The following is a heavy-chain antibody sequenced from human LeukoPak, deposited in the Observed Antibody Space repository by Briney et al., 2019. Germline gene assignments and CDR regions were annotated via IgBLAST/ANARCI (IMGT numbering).Heavy chain of an antibody. J-gene: IGHJ4*02. Sequence: ASVKVSCNASGYTFTNYVISWVRQAPGQGLEWMGWISAYTGNTNFAQKLQGRVTMTRDTSTSTAYMELRSLGSDDTAVYYCARMNAGYSGYDYWGQGTLVTVSS. D-gene: IGHD5-12*01. CDR2: ISAYTGNT. CDR1: GYTFTNYV. V-gene: IGHV1-18*01. CDR3: ARMNAGYSGYDY.